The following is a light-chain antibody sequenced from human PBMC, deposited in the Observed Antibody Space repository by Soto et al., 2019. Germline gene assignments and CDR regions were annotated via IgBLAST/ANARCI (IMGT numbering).Light chain of an antibody. CDR3: SSYAGSNNFV. CDR2: EVT. V-gene: IGLV2-8*01. Sequence: QSVLAQPPSASGSPGQSVTISCTGTSSDVGGYNYVSWYQQHPGKAPKLMISEVTKRPSGVPDRFSGSKSGNTASLTVSGLQAEDEAEYYCSSYAGSNNFVFGTGTKATVL. J-gene: IGLJ1*01. CDR1: SSDVGGYNY.